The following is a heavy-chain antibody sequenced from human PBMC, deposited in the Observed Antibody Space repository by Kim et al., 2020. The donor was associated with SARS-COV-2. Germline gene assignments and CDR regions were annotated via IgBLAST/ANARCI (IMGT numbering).Heavy chain of an antibody. Sequence: PVKGRFTISRDDSKNTLYLQMNSLKTEDTAVYYCTTDVPYYYGSEDWFDPWGQGTLVTVSS. V-gene: IGHV3-15*01. D-gene: IGHD3-10*01. J-gene: IGHJ5*02. CDR3: TTDVPYYYGSEDWFDP.